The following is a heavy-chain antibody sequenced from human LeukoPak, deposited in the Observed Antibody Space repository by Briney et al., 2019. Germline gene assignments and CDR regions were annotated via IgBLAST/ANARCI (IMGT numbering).Heavy chain of an antibody. J-gene: IGHJ5*02. CDR2: IYTSGNT. CDR3: ANQLRSNWFDP. D-gene: IGHD4-17*01. Sequence: SETLSLTCTVSSGSISSGSYYWSWIRQPAGKGLEWIGRIYTSGNTNYNPSLKSRVTISVDTSKNQFSLKLSSVTAADTAVYYCANQLRSNWFDPWGQGTLVTVSS. CDR1: SGSISSGSYY. V-gene: IGHV4-61*02.